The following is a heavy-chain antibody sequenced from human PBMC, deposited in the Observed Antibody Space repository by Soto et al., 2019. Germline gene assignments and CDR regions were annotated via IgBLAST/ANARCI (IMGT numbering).Heavy chain of an antibody. D-gene: IGHD1-1*01. CDR1: GVSVSSGDYY. CDR2: IDRSGST. J-gene: IGHJ6*02. V-gene: IGHV4-31*03. Sequence: QVQLQESGPGLLKPSQTLSLSCNVYGVSVSSGDYYWSWIRQHAGGGLEWIGYIDRSGSTYYKPSLRGRVIMSVDTSTNQIYLRLLSVTAADTAMYYCARDSGGNSENYYGLAVWGHGTTVTVSS. CDR3: ARDSGGNSENYYGLAV.